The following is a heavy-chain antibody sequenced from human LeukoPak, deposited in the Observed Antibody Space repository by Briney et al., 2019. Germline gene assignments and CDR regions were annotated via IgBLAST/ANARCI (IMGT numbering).Heavy chain of an antibody. CDR2: IIPIFGTA. D-gene: IGHD3-3*02. J-gene: IGHJ6*03. V-gene: IGHV1-69*13. CDR3: ARALLEFLEWLYPRPLDYYYYYMDV. CDR1: GGTFSSYA. Sequence: SVKVSCKASGGTFSSYAISWVRQAPGQGLEWMGGIIPIFGTANYAQKFQGRVTITADESTSTAYMELSSLRSEDTAVYYCARALLEFLEWLYPRPLDYYYYYMDVWGKGTTVTVSS.